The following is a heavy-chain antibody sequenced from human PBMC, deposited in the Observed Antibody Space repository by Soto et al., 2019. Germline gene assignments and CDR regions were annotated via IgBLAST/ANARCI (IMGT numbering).Heavy chain of an antibody. CDR3: ARDYGDPNWFDP. CDR1: GFSFSSHS. D-gene: IGHD4-17*01. CDR2: ISSSSSSI. Sequence: GGSLRLACAASGFSFSSHSMNWVRQPPGKGLECISFISSSSSSIIYADSVKGRFTISRDNAKNSLYLQMNSLRVEDTAVYYCARDYGDPNWFDPWGQGTLVTVSS. J-gene: IGHJ5*02. V-gene: IGHV3-48*01.